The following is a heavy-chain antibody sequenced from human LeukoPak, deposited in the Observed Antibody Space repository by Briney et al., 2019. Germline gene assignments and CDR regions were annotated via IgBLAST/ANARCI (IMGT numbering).Heavy chain of an antibody. J-gene: IGHJ5*02. D-gene: IGHD2-2*01. CDR1: GYTFTGYY. CDR3: ARDRRYCSSTSCYGWFDP. Sequence: GASVKVSCKASGYTFTGYYTHWVRQAPGQGLEWMGWINPNSGGTNYAQKFQGRVTMTRDTSISTAYMELSRLRSDDTAVYYCARDRRYCSSTSCYGWFDPWGQGTLVTVSS. V-gene: IGHV1-2*02. CDR2: INPNSGGT.